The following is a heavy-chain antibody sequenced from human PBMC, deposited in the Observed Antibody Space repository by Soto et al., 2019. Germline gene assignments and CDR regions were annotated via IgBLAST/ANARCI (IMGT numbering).Heavy chain of an antibody. CDR1: GGSISSSNW. V-gene: IGHV4-4*02. D-gene: IGHD4-17*01. CDR2: IYHSGST. J-gene: IGHJ3*02. CDR3: AREAATVVTTRGGEAFDI. Sequence: SETLSLTCAVSGGSISSSNWWSWVRQPPGKGLEWIGEIYHSGSTNYNPSLKSRVTISVDKSKNQFSLKLSSVPAADTAVYYCAREAATVVTTRGGEAFDIWGQGTMVTVSS.